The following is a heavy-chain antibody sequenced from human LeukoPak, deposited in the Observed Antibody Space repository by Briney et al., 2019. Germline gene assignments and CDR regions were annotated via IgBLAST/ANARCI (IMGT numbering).Heavy chain of an antibody. CDR1: GGSISSSSYY. J-gene: IGHJ4*02. D-gene: IGHD3-9*01. Sequence: PSETLSLTCTVSGGSISSSSYYWGWIRQPPGKGLEWIGSIYYSGSTYYNPSLKSRVTISVDTSKNQFSLKLSSVTAADTAVYYCARHVEYYDILTGYYGVGNSGYWGQGTLVTVSS. CDR3: ARHVEYYDILTGYYGVGNSGY. V-gene: IGHV4-39*01. CDR2: IYYSGST.